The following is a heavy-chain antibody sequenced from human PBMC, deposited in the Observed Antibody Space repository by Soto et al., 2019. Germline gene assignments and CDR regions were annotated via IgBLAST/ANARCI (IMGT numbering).Heavy chain of an antibody. J-gene: IGHJ4*02. CDR3: ARDTRYGSGFPAYYFDY. CDR2: IYSGGST. CDR1: GFTVSSNY. D-gene: IGHD3-10*01. V-gene: IGHV3-53*01. Sequence: PVGSLRVSCAASGFTVSSNYMSRVRQAPGKGLEWVSVIYSGGSTYYADSVKGRFTISRDNSKNTLYLQMNSLRAEDTAVYYCARDTRYGSGFPAYYFDYWGQGTLVTVSS.